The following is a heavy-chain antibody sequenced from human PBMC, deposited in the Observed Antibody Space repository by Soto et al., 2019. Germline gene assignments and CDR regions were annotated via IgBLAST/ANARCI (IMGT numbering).Heavy chain of an antibody. J-gene: IGHJ4*02. CDR3: AGHYGDYDETDY. CDR2: INAGNGNT. Sequence: GASVKVSCKASGYTFTSYAMHWVRQAPGQRLEWMGWINAGNGNTKYSQKFQGRVTITRDTSASTAYMELSSLRSEDTAVYYCAGHYGDYDETDYWGQGTLVTVS. D-gene: IGHD4-17*01. V-gene: IGHV1-3*01. CDR1: GYTFTSYA.